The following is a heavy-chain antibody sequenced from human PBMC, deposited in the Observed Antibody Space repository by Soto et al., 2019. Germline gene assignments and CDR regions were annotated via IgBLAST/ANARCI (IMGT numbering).Heavy chain of an antibody. J-gene: IGHJ4*02. CDR2: IYYSGST. V-gene: IGHV4-59*08. D-gene: IGHD3-3*01. Sequence: SETLSLTCTVSGGSISSYYWSWIRQPPGKGLEWIGYIYYSGSTNYNPSLKSRVTISVDTSKNQFSLKLSSVTAADTAVYYCASTAISYDFWSGYPPYFDYWGQGTLVTVSS. CDR1: GGSISSYY. CDR3: ASTAISYDFWSGYPPYFDY.